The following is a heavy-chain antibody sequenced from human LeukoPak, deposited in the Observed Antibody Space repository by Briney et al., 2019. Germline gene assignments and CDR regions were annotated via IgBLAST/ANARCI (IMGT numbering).Heavy chain of an antibody. CDR2: INHSGST. CDR1: GESFSSYS. V-gene: IGHV4-34*01. CDR3: ARQRNGMGNYFDY. Sequence: PSETLSLTCAVYGESFSSYSWSWIRQPPGKGLEWIGEINHSGSTNYNPSLKSRVTISVDTSKNQFSLKLSSVTAADTAVYYRARQRNGMGNYFDYWGQGTLVTVSS. D-gene: IGHD7-27*01. J-gene: IGHJ4*02.